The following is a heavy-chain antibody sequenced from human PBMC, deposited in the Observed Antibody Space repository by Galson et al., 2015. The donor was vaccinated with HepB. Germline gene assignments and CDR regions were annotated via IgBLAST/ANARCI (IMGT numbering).Heavy chain of an antibody. J-gene: IGHJ4*02. V-gene: IGHV3-30*04. CDR3: ARTFYFDY. CDR2: LSSHGDNE. D-gene: IGHD3-16*01. Sequence: RQAPGKGLEWVAVLSSHGDNEYYADSVKGRFTISRDNSENTVYLQMHSLRVEDTAVYYCARTFYFDYWGQGTLVTVSS.